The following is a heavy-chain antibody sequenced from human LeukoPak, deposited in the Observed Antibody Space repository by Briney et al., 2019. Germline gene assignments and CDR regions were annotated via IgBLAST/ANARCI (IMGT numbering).Heavy chain of an antibody. CDR1: DGSIISSNYY. CDR3: ARHPRIYYYDSSGYLN. Sequence: SETLSLTCSVSDGSIISSNYYWGWIRQPPGKGLEWIGSIHYSGSTYSNPSLKSRVTVSVDTSKNQFSLKLSSVTAADTAVYCCARHPRIYYYDSSGYLNWGQGTLVTVSS. J-gene: IGHJ4*02. V-gene: IGHV4-39*01. D-gene: IGHD3-22*01. CDR2: IHYSGST.